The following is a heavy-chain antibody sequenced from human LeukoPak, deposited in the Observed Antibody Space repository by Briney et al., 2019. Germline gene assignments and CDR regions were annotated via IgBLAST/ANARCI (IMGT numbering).Heavy chain of an antibody. V-gene: IGHV5-51*01. CDR1: GYSFTSYW. J-gene: IGHJ4*02. Sequence: GESLKISCKCSGYSFTSYWIGWVRQMRGKGLEWMGIIYPGDSDTRYTPSFQGQVPISDDKSLSTAYLQWSTLEASHTDLYFCARQGGYGDYGYGGQGTLVTVSS. CDR3: ARQGGYGDYGY. CDR2: IYPGDSDT. D-gene: IGHD4-17*01.